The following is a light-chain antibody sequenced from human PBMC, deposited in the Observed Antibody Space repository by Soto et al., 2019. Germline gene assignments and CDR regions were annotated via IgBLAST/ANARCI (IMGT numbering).Light chain of an antibody. Sequence: QSVLTQPPSASGTPGQRVTISCSGSNPNIGSNPVNWYQQLPGTAPKLLIYSNNQRSSGVPDRFSGSKSGTSASLAISGLQSEDEADYYCATWDDSLKLHVVFGGGTKVTVL. J-gene: IGLJ2*01. V-gene: IGLV1-44*01. CDR1: NPNIGSNP. CDR3: ATWDDSLKLHVV. CDR2: SNN.